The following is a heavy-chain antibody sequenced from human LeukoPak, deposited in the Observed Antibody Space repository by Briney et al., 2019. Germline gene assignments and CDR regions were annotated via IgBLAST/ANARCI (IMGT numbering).Heavy chain of an antibody. J-gene: IGHJ4*02. V-gene: IGHV3-23*01. CDR3: VKGATVTTRPNYDY. CDR2: IGGSGGST. CDR1: GFTFSSYA. D-gene: IGHD4-17*01. Sequence: GGSLRLSCAASGFTFSSYAMSWVRQAPGKGLEWVSAIGGSGGSTYYADSVKGRFTISRDNPKNTLFLQMNSLRVEDTATYYCVKGATVTTRPNYDYWGQGTLVTVSS.